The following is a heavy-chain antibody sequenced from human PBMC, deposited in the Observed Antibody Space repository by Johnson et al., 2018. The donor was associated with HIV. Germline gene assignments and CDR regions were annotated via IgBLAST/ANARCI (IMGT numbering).Heavy chain of an antibody. D-gene: IGHD1-26*01. Sequence: EVQLVESGGGLIQPGGSLRLSCAASGFTVSSNYMSWVRQAPGKGLEWVSVIYSGGSTYYADSVKGRFTISRDNSKNTLYLQMNSLRAEATAVYYCAKDQGRGSYYPNDAFDIWGQGTMVTVSS. CDR2: IYSGGST. V-gene: IGHV3-53*01. CDR1: GFTVSSNY. CDR3: AKDQGRGSYYPNDAFDI. J-gene: IGHJ3*02.